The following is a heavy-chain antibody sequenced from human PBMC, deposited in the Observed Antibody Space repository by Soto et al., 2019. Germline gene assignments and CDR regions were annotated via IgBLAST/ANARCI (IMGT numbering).Heavy chain of an antibody. Sequence: EVQLLESGRGLVQPGGSLRLSCAASGFTFSSYAMSWVRQAPGKGLEWVSVISGSGDSTYYADSVKGRFTISRDNSKTTLYMQMTSLRAEDTAVYYCAKRETGTYFDYWGQGTLVTVSS. J-gene: IGHJ4*02. V-gene: IGHV3-23*01. D-gene: IGHD1-7*01. CDR2: ISGSGDST. CDR3: AKRETGTYFDY. CDR1: GFTFSSYA.